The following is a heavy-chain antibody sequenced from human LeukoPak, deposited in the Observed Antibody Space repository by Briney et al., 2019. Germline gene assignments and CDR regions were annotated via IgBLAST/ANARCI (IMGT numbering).Heavy chain of an antibody. CDR1: GFSFGSYA. J-gene: IGHJ6*02. CDR3: ARSEGMDV. V-gene: IGHV3-30-3*01. Sequence: PGRSLRLSCAASGFSFGSYAIHWVRQAPGKGLEWVTVTVISYDESNEFYADSVKGRFTISRDNAKNSLYLQMNSLRAEDTAVYYCARSEGMDVWGQGTTVTVSS. CDR2: ISYDESNE.